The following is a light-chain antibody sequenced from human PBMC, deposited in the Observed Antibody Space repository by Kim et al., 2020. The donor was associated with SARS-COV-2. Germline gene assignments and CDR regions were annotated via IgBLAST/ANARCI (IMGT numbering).Light chain of an antibody. CDR2: GKN. V-gene: IGLV3-19*01. CDR1: SLRSYY. J-gene: IGLJ3*02. CDR3: NSRDSSGNHWV. Sequence: SSELTQDPAVSVALGQTVRITCQGDSLRSYYASWYQQKPGQAPVLVIYGKNNRPSGIPDRFSGSSSGNTASLTITGGQAEDEADDYCNSRDSSGNHWVFGGGTQLTVL.